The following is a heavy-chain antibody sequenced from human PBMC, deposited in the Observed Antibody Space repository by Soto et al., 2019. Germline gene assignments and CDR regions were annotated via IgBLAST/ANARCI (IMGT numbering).Heavy chain of an antibody. CDR2: ISSSSSYI. Sequence: PGGSLRLSCAASGFSFSGYSMNWVRQAPGKWLEWVSSISSSSSYIYYADSVKGRFTISRDNAKNSLYLQMKSLRDEDTAVYYCAGRGITGTISLQYYGMDVWGQGTTVTSP. CDR3: AGRGITGTISLQYYGMDV. D-gene: IGHD1-7*01. V-gene: IGHV3-21*01. CDR1: GFSFSGYS. J-gene: IGHJ6*02.